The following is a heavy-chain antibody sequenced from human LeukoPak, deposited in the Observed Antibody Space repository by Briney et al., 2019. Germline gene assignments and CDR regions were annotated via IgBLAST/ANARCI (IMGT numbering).Heavy chain of an antibody. Sequence: GGSLRLSCAATGFTFSSYPMYWVRQAPGKGLEWVAVILHDGRNKYYADSVKGRFTISRDNSKKNTLYLQMTSLRAEDTAVYYCARESGDYVTVYFDYWGQGTLVTVSS. CDR2: ILHDGRNK. V-gene: IGHV3-30*04. D-gene: IGHD4-17*01. CDR3: ARESGDYVTVYFDY. CDR1: GFTFSSYP. J-gene: IGHJ4*02.